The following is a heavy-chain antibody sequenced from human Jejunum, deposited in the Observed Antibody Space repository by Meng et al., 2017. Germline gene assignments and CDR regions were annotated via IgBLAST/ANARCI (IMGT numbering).Heavy chain of an antibody. CDR1: GYIVKDYW. Sequence: GGSLRLSCEGSGYIVKDYWIGWVRQMPGKGLEWMGIIYPDDSDTKYSPSFQGHVIMSADRSTGTAYLQWSSLKASDTAMYYYGRTRRFGYYYFDSWGQGTLVTVSS. V-gene: IGHV5-51*01. CDR2: IYPDDSDT. CDR3: GRTRRFGYYYFDS. J-gene: IGHJ4*02. D-gene: IGHD2-15*01.